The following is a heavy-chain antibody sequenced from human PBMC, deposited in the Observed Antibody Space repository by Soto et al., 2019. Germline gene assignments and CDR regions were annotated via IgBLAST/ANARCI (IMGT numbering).Heavy chain of an antibody. CDR2: INPTTGGT. Sequence: ASVKVSCKASGYTFTDNYLHWVRLAPGQGPEWMAWINPTTGGTKYAQKFQGRVAVTWDTSISTAYMELSSLRFDDMAIYYCARGYCNSIGCWDYFDYWGQGTQVTVSS. J-gene: IGHJ4*02. V-gene: IGHV1-2*02. D-gene: IGHD2-2*01. CDR1: GYTFTDNY. CDR3: ARGYCNSIGCWDYFDY.